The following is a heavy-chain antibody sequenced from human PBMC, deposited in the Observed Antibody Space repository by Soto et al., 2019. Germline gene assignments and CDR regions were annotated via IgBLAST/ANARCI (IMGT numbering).Heavy chain of an antibody. J-gene: IGHJ4*02. V-gene: IGHV3-33*01. Sequence: QIHLVESGGGVVQPGRSLRLSCAASGFTFINYGIHWVRQAPGKGLEWVAIIYYDGNTRYYGDSVKGRFTISRDNSKNTVYLQMDSLRAEDTAVYYCARGGGVAAEIDYWGQGILVTVTS. CDR1: GFTFINYG. CDR3: ARGGGVAAEIDY. D-gene: IGHD3-16*01. CDR2: IYYDGNTR.